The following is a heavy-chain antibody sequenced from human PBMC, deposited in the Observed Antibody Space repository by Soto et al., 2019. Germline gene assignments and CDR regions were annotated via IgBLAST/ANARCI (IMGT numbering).Heavy chain of an antibody. V-gene: IGHV3-30-3*01. CDR3: ARVYSSSSV. CDR1: GFTFSSYA. J-gene: IGHJ4*02. Sequence: QVQLVESGGGVVQPGRSLRLSCAASGFTFSSYAMHWVRQAPGKGLEWVAVISYDGSNKYYADSVKGRFTISRDNSKNTMDLQMNSLSAEDTAVYYCARVYSSSSVWGQGTLVTVSS. D-gene: IGHD6-6*01. CDR2: ISYDGSNK.